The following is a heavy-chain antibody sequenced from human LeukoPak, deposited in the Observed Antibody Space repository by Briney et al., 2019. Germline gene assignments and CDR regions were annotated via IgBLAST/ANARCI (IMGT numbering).Heavy chain of an antibody. CDR2: ICSGGNT. D-gene: IGHD2-15*01. V-gene: IGHV3-53*01. Sequence: PGGSLRLSCAASGFTVSSNCMSWVRQAPGKGLEWVSLICSGGNTYYADSVKGRFTISRDDSKNTLYLQMNSLRAGDTAAYYCARRYCSGGTCYFFDYWGQGTLVTVSS. CDR1: GFTVSSNC. CDR3: ARRYCSGGTCYFFDY. J-gene: IGHJ4*02.